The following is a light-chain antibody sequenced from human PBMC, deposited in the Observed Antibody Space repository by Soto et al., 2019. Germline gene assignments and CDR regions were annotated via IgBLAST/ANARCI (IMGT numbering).Light chain of an antibody. J-gene: IGKJ1*01. Sequence: DIQMTQSPSTLSASVGDRVTITCRASQSISSWLAWYQQKPGKAPKLLIYKASSLESGVPSTFSGSGSGTEFTRTISSLQTDDSATYYCQQYNSYPLTSGQGTQVEI. CDR1: QSISSW. CDR2: KAS. V-gene: IGKV1-5*03. CDR3: QQYNSYPLT.